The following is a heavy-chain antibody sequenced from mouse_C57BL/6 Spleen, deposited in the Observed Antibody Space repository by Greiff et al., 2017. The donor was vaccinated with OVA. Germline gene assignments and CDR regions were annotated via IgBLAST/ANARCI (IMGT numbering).Heavy chain of an antibody. D-gene: IGHD1-1*01. CDR3: ARRGYGSSYGWYFDV. J-gene: IGHJ1*03. CDR2: INPNNGGT. Sequence: VQLQQSGPELVKPGASVKIPCKASGYTFTDYNMDWVKQSHGKSLEWIGDINPNNGGTIYNQKFKGKATLTVDKSSSTAYMELRSLTSEDTAVYYCARRGYGSSYGWYFDVWGTGTTVTVSS. V-gene: IGHV1-18*01. CDR1: GYTFTDYN.